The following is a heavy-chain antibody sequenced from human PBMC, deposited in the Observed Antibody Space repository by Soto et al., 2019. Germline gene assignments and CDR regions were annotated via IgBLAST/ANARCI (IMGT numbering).Heavy chain of an antibody. CDR2: VSNDGNNQ. J-gene: IGHJ4*01. D-gene: IGHD6-19*01. CDR3: ARAFLAGTGGDV. Sequence: QVQVAESGGGVVQPGRSLRLSCAASGFAFSSYAMQWVRQAPGKGLEWVGVVSNDGNNQYYADSVQGRFTISRDNSKNTLSLQMNSLTDEDTAIYYCARAFLAGTGGDVWGQGTLVIVSS. V-gene: IGHV3-30-3*01. CDR1: GFAFSSYA.